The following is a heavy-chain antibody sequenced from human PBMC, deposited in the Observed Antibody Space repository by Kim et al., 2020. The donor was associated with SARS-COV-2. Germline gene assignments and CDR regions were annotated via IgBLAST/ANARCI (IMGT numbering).Heavy chain of an antibody. CDR3: ARDTGAPGTFGY. CDR2: ISKSSDST. Sequence: GGSLRLSCAASGFAFSFSSMNWVRQAPGKGLEWISYISKSSDSTHYADSVKGRFTISRDNAEISLYLQMDSLRDEDTAIYYCARDTGAPGTFGYWGQGNLVIVSS. CDR1: GFAFSFSS. J-gene: IGHJ4*02. V-gene: IGHV3-48*02. D-gene: IGHD6-13*01.